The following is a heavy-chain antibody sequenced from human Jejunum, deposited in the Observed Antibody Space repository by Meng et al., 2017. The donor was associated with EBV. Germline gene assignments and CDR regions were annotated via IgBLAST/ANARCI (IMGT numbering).Heavy chain of an antibody. CDR3: AKRMPGTGFDY. CDR1: GYSMSNSNW. Sequence: QVQLQGSGPGLVKPSYTLSLTCAVSGYSMSNSNWWGWIRQPPGKGLEWIGYIYYTGTTYYNPSLKSRVTMSIDTSKNHFSLKLTSVTTMDTAVYYCAKRMPGTGFDYWGQGTLVTVSS. D-gene: IGHD1-1*01. V-gene: IGHV4-28*01. CDR2: IYYTGTT. J-gene: IGHJ4*02.